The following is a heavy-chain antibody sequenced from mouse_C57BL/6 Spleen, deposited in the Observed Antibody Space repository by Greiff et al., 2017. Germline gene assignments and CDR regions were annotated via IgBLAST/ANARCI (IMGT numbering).Heavy chain of an antibody. J-gene: IGHJ2*01. V-gene: IGHV1-47*01. CDR3: ARSTGTRGYFDY. CDR2: FHPYNDDT. Sequence: VKLVESGAELVKPGASVKMSCKASGYTFTTYPIEWMKQNHGKSLEWIGNFHPYNDDTKYNEKFKGKATLTVEKSSSTVYLELSRLTSDDSAVYYCARSTGTRGYFDYWGQGTTLTVSS. D-gene: IGHD4-1*02. CDR1: GYTFTTYP.